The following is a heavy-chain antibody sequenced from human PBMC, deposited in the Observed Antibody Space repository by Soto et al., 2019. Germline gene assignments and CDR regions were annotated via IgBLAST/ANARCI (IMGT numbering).Heavy chain of an antibody. D-gene: IGHD3-22*01. V-gene: IGHV3-53*01. Sequence: EVQLVESGGGLIQPGGSLRLSXAASGFTVSSNYMSWVRQAPGKGLEWVSVIYSGGSTYYADSVKGRFTISRDNSKNTLYLQMNSLRAEDTAVYDCARDRVESGYPEYFQHWGQGTLVTVSS. CDR2: IYSGGST. J-gene: IGHJ1*01. CDR1: GFTVSSNY. CDR3: ARDRVESGYPEYFQH.